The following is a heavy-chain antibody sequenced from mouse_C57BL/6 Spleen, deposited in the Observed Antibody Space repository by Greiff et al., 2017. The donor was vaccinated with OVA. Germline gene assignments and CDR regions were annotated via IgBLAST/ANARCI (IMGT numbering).Heavy chain of an antibody. Sequence: VQLQQSGAELVRPGASVKLSCTASGFNIKDDYMHWVKQRPEQGLEWIGWIDPENGDTEYASKFQGKATITADTSSNTAYLHLSSLTSEDTAVYYCTTPYGSSYPYFDYWGQGTTLTVSS. CDR2: IDPENGDT. V-gene: IGHV14-4*01. J-gene: IGHJ2*01. D-gene: IGHD1-1*01. CDR1: GFNIKDDY. CDR3: TTPYGSSYPYFDY.